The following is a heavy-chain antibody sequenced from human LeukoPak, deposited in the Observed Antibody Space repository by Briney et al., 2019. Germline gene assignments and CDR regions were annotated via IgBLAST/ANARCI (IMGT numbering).Heavy chain of an antibody. CDR3: AKKTEYSSSSGYFDY. CDR2: ISGSGGST. V-gene: IGHV3-23*01. D-gene: IGHD6-6*01. Sequence: PGGSLGLSCAASGFTFSSYAMSWVRQAPGKGLEWVSAISGSGGSTYYADSVKGRFTISRDNSKNTLYLQMNSLRAEDTAVYYCAKKTEYSSSSGYFDYWGQGTLVTVSS. CDR1: GFTFSSYA. J-gene: IGHJ4*02.